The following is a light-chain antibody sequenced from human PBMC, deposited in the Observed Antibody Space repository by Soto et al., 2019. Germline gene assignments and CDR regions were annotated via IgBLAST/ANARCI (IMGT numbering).Light chain of an antibody. V-gene: IGKV2-30*01. CDR2: KVS. Sequence: DVVLTQSPLSLPVTLGQPASISCRSSLSLVYSDGSTYLNWFQQRPGQSPRRLIYKVSNRDSGVRDRFGGGGSGPVFTLEISRVGAGDVGFFYCMQGTPGPPTPFGQGTRLEIK. CDR1: LSLVYSDGSTY. CDR3: MQGTPGPPTP. J-gene: IGKJ5*01.